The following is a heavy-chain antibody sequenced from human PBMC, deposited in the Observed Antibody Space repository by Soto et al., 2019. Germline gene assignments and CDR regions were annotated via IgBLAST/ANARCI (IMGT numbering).Heavy chain of an antibody. J-gene: IGHJ4*02. CDR3: AREYVDTAMVTHYLAY. D-gene: IGHD5-18*01. V-gene: IGHV3-48*01. Sequence: PGGSLRLSCAASGFTFSSYSMNWVRQAPGKGLEWVSYISSSSSTIYYADSVKGRFTISRDNAKNSLYLQMNSLRAEDTAVYYCAREYVDTAMVTHYLAYWGQGTLVTVSS. CDR1: GFTFSSYS. CDR2: ISSSSSTI.